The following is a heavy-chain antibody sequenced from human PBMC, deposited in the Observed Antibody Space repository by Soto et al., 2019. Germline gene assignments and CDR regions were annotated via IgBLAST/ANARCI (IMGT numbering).Heavy chain of an antibody. J-gene: IGHJ5*02. CDR1: GYTFTNFY. V-gene: IGHV1-46*03. CDR2: INPSGGST. D-gene: IGHD1-1*01. CDR3: ARDIHTTSPWFDP. Sequence: ASVKVSCKASGYTFTNFYMHWVRQAPGQGLEWLGIINPSGGSTSYAQNFQGRVTMTRDTSTSTVYMELSSLRSEDTAVYYCARDIHTTSPWFDPWGPGTLVTVSS.